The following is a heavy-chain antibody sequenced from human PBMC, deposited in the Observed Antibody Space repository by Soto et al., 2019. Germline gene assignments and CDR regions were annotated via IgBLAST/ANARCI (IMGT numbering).Heavy chain of an antibody. J-gene: IGHJ4*02. CDR3: XXXXXXSATTSFDY. Sequence: QLQLQESGPGLVKPSETLSLTCTVSGGSISTSPSFWGWIRQPPGKGLEWIGSMFYRGTTYYSPSLKSRVTISVDTSKNXXXXXXXXXXXXXXXXXXXXXXXXXSATTSFDYWGQGTLVTVSS. CDR2: MFYRGTT. V-gene: IGHV4-39*01. CDR1: GGSISTSPSF. D-gene: IGHD1-1*01.